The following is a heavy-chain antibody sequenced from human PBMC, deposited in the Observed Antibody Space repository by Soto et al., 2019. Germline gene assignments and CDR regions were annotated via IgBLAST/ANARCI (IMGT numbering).Heavy chain of an antibody. CDR3: AKRFGSGYYSAFDV. CDR1: GFTFSGYA. V-gene: IGHV3-23*01. Sequence: GGSLRLSCAASGFTFSGYAMSWVRQAPGKGLEWVSTISGSGDSTYYADSVKGRFTISRDNSRNTLFLQMNSLRAEDTAVYHCAKRFGSGYYSAFDVWGQGTMVTVSS. CDR2: ISGSGDST. D-gene: IGHD3-22*01. J-gene: IGHJ3*01.